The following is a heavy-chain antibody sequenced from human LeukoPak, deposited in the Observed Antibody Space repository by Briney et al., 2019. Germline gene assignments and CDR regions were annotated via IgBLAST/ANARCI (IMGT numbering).Heavy chain of an antibody. CDR2: IRYDGSNK. CDR1: GFTFSSYG. V-gene: IGHV3-30*02. J-gene: IGHJ4*02. D-gene: IGHD3-10*01. Sequence: GGSLRLPCAASGFTFSSYGMHWVRQAPGKGLEWVAFIRYDGSNKYYADSVKGRFTISRDNSKNTLYLQMNSLRAGDTAVYYCAKDPSVRWFGELSNFDYWGQGTLVTVSS. CDR3: AKDPSVRWFGELSNFDY.